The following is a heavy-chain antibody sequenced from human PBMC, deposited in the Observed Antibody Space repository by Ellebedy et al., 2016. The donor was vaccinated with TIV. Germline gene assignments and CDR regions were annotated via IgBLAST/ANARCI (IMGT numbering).Heavy chain of an antibody. CDR1: GYTFTSYY. CDR2: INPSGGST. V-gene: IGHV1-46*04. J-gene: IGHJ6*02. Sequence: AASVNVSCKASGYTFTSYYMHWVRQAPGQGLAWMGIINPSGGSTSYAQKLQGRVTMTRDTSTSTVYMELSSLGSEDTAVYYCARDPPPKIAAAEGVDYYGMDVWGQGTTVTVSS. D-gene: IGHD6-13*01. CDR3: ARDPPPKIAAAEGVDYYGMDV.